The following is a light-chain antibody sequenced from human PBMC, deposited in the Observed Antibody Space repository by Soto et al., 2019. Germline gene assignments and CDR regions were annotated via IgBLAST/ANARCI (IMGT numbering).Light chain of an antibody. V-gene: IGLV3-21*04. CDR3: QVWDSNSDHVV. J-gene: IGLJ2*01. CDR2: YDS. CDR1: NIGSKS. Sequence: SYELTQPPSVSVAPGKTARITCGGNNIGSKSVHWFQQKPGQAPVLVIYYDSDRPSGIPERFSGSNSGDTATLTISRVEAGDEADDYCQVWDSNSDHVVFGGGTKLTVL.